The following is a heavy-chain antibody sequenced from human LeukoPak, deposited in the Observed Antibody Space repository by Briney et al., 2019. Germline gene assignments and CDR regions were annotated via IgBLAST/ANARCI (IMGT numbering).Heavy chain of an antibody. CDR1: GFTFSSYG. CDR2: ISYDGSNK. J-gene: IGHJ4*02. CDR3: ARAVLGVRSGSSGWNY. V-gene: IGHV3-30*03. Sequence: GRSLRLSCAASGFTFSSYGMHWVRQAPGKGLEWVAVISYDGSNKYYADSVKGRFTISRDNSKNTLYLQMNSLRAEDTAVYYCARAVLGVRSGSSGWNYWGQGTLVTVSS. D-gene: IGHD6-19*01.